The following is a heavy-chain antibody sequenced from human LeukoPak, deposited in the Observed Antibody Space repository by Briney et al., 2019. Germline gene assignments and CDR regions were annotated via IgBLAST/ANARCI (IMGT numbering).Heavy chain of an antibody. D-gene: IGHD6-13*01. CDR2: INPNSGGT. J-gene: IGHJ2*01. Sequence: ASVKVSCKASGYTFTGYYMHWVRQAPGQGLERMGRINPNSGGTNYAQKFQGRVTMTRDTSISTAYMELSGLRSDDTAVYYCARSRHLSLEIAAAGNWYFDLWGRGTLVTVSS. CDR1: GYTFTGYY. CDR3: ARSRHLSLEIAAAGNWYFDL. V-gene: IGHV1-2*06.